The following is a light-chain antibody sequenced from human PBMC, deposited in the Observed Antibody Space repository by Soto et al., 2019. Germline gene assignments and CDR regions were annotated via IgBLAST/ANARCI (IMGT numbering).Light chain of an antibody. Sequence: DIQMTQSPSTLSESVGDRVTITCRASQSISPWLAWYQQKPGKAPKFLVYDASSLNSGVPSRFSGSGSGTEFTLTIISLQPDDFATYYCQQYNSYSGYTFGQGTKLEIK. CDR1: QSISPW. V-gene: IGKV1-5*01. J-gene: IGKJ2*01. CDR2: DAS. CDR3: QQYNSYSGYT.